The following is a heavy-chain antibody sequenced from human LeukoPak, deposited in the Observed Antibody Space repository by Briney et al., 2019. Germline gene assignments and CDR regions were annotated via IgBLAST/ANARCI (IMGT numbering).Heavy chain of an antibody. Sequence: SGPTLVKPTQTLTLTFTFSGFSLSTSGVGVGWIRQPPGKALGWLALIYWGEDKRYSASMKSGFSITKDTSKSQVVPKMNNMNPVDTATYYCVHSKVIRGDIISPDAFDIWGQGTMVTVSS. V-gene: IGHV2-5*02. J-gene: IGHJ3*02. CDR2: IYWGEDK. D-gene: IGHD3-10*01. CDR3: VHSKVIRGDIISPDAFDI. CDR1: GFSLSTSGVG.